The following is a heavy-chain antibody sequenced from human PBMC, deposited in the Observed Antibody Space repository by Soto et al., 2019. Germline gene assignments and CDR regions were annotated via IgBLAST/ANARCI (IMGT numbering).Heavy chain of an antibody. D-gene: IGHD2-15*01. CDR3: ARDWYCSGGRCSDVFDI. CDR1: GGTFSSYA. CDR2: IIPIFGTA. Sequence: SVKVSCKASGGTFSSYAISWVRQAPGQGLEWMGGIIPIFGTANYAQKFQGRVTMTTDTSTSTAYMELRSLISDDTAVYYCARDWYCSGGRCSDVFDIWGQGTMVTVSS. V-gene: IGHV1-69*05. J-gene: IGHJ3*02.